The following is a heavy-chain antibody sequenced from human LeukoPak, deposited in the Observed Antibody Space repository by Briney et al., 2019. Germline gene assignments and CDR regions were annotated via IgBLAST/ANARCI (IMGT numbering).Heavy chain of an antibody. V-gene: IGHV4-4*02. CDR1: GGSISSSNW. D-gene: IGHD3-3*01. J-gene: IGHJ4*02. CDR3: ARGLGITIFGVVTHPFDY. CDR2: IYHSGST. Sequence: SETLSLTCAVSGGSISSSNWWSWVRQPPGKGLEWIGEIYHSGSTNYNPSLKSRVTISVDKSKNQFSLRLSSVTAADTAVYYCARGLGITIFGVVTHPFDYWGQGTLVTVSS.